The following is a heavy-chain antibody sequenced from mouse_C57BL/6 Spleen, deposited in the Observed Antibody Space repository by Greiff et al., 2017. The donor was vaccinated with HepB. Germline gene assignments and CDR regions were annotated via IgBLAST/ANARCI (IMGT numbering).Heavy chain of an antibody. CDR1: GYTFTSYT. J-gene: IGHJ2*01. D-gene: IGHD2-3*01. Sequence: QVQLQQSGAELARPGASVKMSCKASGYTFTSYTMHWVKQRPGQGLEWIGYINPSSGYTKYNQKFKDKATLTEDKSSSTAYMQLSSLTSEDSADYYSARDGHDYWGQGTTLTVSS. CDR3: ARDGHDY. CDR2: INPSSGYT. V-gene: IGHV1-4*01.